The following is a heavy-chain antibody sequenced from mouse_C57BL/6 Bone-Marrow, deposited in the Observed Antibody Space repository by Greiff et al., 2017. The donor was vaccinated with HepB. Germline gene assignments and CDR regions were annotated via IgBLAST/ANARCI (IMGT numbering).Heavy chain of an antibody. J-gene: IGHJ3*01. CDR3: ARNPTAWFAY. D-gene: IGHD1-1*01. Sequence: VKLKQSGAELARPGASVKLSCKASGYTFTSYGISWVKQRTGQGLEWIGEIYPRSGNTYYNEKFKGKATLTADKSSSTAYMELRSLTSEDSAVYFCARNPTAWFAYWGQGTLVTVSA. CDR2: IYPRSGNT. CDR1: GYTFTSYG. V-gene: IGHV1-81*01.